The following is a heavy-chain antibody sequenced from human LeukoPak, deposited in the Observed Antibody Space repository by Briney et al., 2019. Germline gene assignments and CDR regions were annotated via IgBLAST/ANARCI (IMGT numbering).Heavy chain of an antibody. V-gene: IGHV6-1*01. D-gene: IGHD1-26*01. Sequence: SQTLSLTCAISGDSVSSNSAAWNWIRQSPSRGLEWLGRTYYRSKWYNDYAVSVKSRITINPDTSKNQFALQLNSVTPEDTAVYYCAGVEVGATGDYYYYGMDVWGQGTTVTVSS. CDR2: TYYRSKWYN. J-gene: IGHJ6*02. CDR3: AGVEVGATGDYYYYGMDV. CDR1: GDSVSSNSAA.